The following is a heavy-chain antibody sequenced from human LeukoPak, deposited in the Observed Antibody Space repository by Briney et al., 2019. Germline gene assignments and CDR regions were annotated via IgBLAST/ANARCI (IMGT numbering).Heavy chain of an antibody. CDR3: ARDQGPAYGMDV. V-gene: IGHV1-46*01. CDR2: INPSGGST. J-gene: IGHJ6*02. CDR1: GYTFTSYY. Sequence: ASVKVSCKASGYTFTSYYMHWVRQAPGQGLEWMEIINPSGGSTSYAQKFQGRVTMTRDTSTSTVYMELSSLRSEDTAVYYCARDQGPAYGMDVWGQGTTVTVSS.